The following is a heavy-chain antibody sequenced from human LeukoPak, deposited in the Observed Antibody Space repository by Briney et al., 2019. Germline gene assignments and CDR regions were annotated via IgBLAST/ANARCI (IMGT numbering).Heavy chain of an antibody. CDR3: ARSDRVPDY. Sequence: GGSLRLSCSASGFTFISRWLTGVRQAPGRGLEWVAIINIDGSEKHYVDSVKGRFTICIDNARNSLYLQMSSLRAEDTDVYYYARSDRVPDYWGQGTLVTVSS. J-gene: IGHJ4*02. V-gene: IGHV3-7*01. CDR2: INIDGSEK. CDR1: GFTFISRW. D-gene: IGHD2-2*01.